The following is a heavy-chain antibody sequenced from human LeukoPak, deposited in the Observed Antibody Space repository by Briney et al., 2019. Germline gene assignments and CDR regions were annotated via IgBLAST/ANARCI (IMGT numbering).Heavy chain of an antibody. J-gene: IGHJ4*02. V-gene: IGHV1-69*13. CDR2: IIPFFGAA. CDR1: GGTFRSYV. Sequence: SVKVSCKASGGTFRSYVITWVRQAPGQGLEWMGGIIPFFGAANYAQNFQGRVTITADESTSTAYMELSSLRSEDTAVYYCARGPSDYGDSNYFDYWGQGTLVTVSS. D-gene: IGHD4-17*01. CDR3: ARGPSDYGDSNYFDY.